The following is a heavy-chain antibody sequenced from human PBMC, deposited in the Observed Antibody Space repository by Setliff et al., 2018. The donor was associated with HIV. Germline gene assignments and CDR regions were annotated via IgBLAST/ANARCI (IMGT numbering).Heavy chain of an antibody. CDR3: ASPGAYYYDSSGYYPDAFDI. CDR1: GYRFNDYW. V-gene: IGHV5-51*01. CDR2: IYPGESAT. Sequence: GESLKISCKTSGYRFNDYWIGWVRQMPGKGLEWMGNIYPGESATEYNPSFEGQVTISADKSISTAYLQWSSLKASDTAMYYCASPGAYYYDSSGYYPDAFDIWGQGTMVTVSS. D-gene: IGHD3-22*01. J-gene: IGHJ3*02.